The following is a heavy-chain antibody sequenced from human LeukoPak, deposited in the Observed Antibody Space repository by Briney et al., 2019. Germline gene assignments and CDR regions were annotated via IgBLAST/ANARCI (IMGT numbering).Heavy chain of an antibody. Sequence: ASVKVSCKASGYTFTDYYIHWVRQAPGQGLEWMGRINTKTSGIKYAQKFQGGVTMTRDTSITTAHMDLSRLKYDDTAAYYCARGGGTAVGYQFYYMDVWGKGTTVTVSS. CDR1: GYTFTDYY. CDR3: ARGGGTAVGYQFYYMDV. V-gene: IGHV1-2*06. J-gene: IGHJ6*03. D-gene: IGHD6-19*01. CDR2: INTKTSGI.